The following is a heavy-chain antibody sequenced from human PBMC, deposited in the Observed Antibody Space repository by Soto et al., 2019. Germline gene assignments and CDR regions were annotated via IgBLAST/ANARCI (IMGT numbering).Heavy chain of an antibody. D-gene: IGHD3-10*01. CDR2: INPSGGTT. CDR3: ARDPSINMVRGRAFDY. Sequence: ASVKVSCKASGYTFTSCYIHWVRQAPGQGLEWMGIINPSGGTTTYAQKVQGRVIMTRDTSTSTVYMELSGLRSEDTAVYYCARDPSINMVRGRAFDYWGQGTLVTVS. J-gene: IGHJ4*02. V-gene: IGHV1-46*04. CDR1: GYTFTSCY.